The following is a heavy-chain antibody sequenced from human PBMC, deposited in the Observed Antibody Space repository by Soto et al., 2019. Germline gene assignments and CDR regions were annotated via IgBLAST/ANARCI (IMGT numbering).Heavy chain of an antibody. CDR2: IGPYEGVT. CDR1: GYTFNDYG. V-gene: IGHV1-18*01. D-gene: IGHD2-15*01. J-gene: IGHJ2*01. Sequence: QVQLVQSGAEVKKPGASVRVSCKASGYTFNDYGISWVRQAPGQGLEWMGWIGPYEGVTNHAQTFQGRVTMTVDTSTIRADIELRSPKSDDRALYYCARCYCCGGSYYTGWHFDLWGSGT. CDR3: ARCYCCGGSYYTGWHFDL.